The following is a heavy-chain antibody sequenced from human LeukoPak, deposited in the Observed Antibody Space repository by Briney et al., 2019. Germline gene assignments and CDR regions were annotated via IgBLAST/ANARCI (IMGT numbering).Heavy chain of an antibody. Sequence: PGGTLRLSCAASGLTLSRYWMHWVRQAPGKGLVWVSGINSDGSSTNYADSVKGRFTISRDNAKNTLYLQMSSLRAEDTAVYYCARAPRFNSYFDYWGQRTLVAVSS. V-gene: IGHV3-74*01. J-gene: IGHJ4*02. CDR3: ARAPRFNSYFDY. CDR1: GLTLSRYW. D-gene: IGHD3-3*01. CDR2: INSDGSST.